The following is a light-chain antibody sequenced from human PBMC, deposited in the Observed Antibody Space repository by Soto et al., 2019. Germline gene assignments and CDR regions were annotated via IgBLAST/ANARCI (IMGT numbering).Light chain of an antibody. CDR2: SNN. Sequence: QSVLTQPPSASGTPGQKVFISCSGSSSNIGGTNYAYWYQQLPGAAPKLLMHSNNLRPSGVPERISGSKFGTAASLAISGLRSEDEAVYYCASWDDRLGAVIFGGGTKLTV. CDR3: ASWDDRLGAVI. J-gene: IGLJ2*01. CDR1: SSNIGGTNY. V-gene: IGLV1-47*02.